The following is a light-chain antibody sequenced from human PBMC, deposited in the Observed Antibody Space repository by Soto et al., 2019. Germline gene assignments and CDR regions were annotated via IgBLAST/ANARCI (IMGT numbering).Light chain of an antibody. CDR1: SSDVGGYNY. Sequence: QSVLTQPASVSGSPGQPITISCTGTSSDVGGYNYVSWYQQHPGKAPKLMIYEVSNRPSGVSNRFSGSKSGNTASLTISGLQAEDEADYYCSSYTSSSTLGVFGGGTKLTVL. CDR3: SSYTSSSTLGV. CDR2: EVS. J-gene: IGLJ2*01. V-gene: IGLV2-14*01.